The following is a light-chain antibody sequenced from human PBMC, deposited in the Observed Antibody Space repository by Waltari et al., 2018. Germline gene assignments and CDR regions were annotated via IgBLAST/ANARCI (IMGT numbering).Light chain of an antibody. CDR3: CSYTGSSTSYG. J-gene: IGLJ1*01. Sequence: QSALSQPASVSGSPGQSLTITCTGASTDLASYNLVAWYQHHPTRVPKLILYEATKRPSGISHRFSGAKSGATASLRISGLQADDEADYYCCSYTGSSTSYGCGGGTKVTVL. V-gene: IGLV2-23*01. CDR1: STDLASYNL. CDR2: EAT.